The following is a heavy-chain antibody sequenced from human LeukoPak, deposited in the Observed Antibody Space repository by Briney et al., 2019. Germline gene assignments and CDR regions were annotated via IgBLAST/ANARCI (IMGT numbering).Heavy chain of an antibody. V-gene: IGHV3-48*04. D-gene: IGHD6-19*01. CDR2: ISSSSSTI. J-gene: IGHJ6*02. CDR1: GFTFSSYS. CDR3: AKDSYSSGWSGCMDV. Sequence: PGGSLRLSCAASGFTFSSYSMSWVRQAPGKGLEWVSYISSSSSTIYYADSVKGRFTISRDNAKNSLYLQMNSLRAEDTAVYYCAKDSYSSGWSGCMDVWGQGTTVTVSS.